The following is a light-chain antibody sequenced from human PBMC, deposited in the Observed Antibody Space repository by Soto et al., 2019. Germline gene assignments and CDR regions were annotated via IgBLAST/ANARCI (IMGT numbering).Light chain of an antibody. Sequence: DMVLTQSPATLSSFPGDRVTLSCRASQYINTRLAWYQHRPGKAPRLLIYGASNRDTGIPKRFSGSGSGTDFTLTISRLEPEDFAVYYCQQYGSSPPITFGQGTRLEIK. CDR3: QQYGSSPPIT. V-gene: IGKV3-20*01. J-gene: IGKJ5*01. CDR1: QYINTR. CDR2: GAS.